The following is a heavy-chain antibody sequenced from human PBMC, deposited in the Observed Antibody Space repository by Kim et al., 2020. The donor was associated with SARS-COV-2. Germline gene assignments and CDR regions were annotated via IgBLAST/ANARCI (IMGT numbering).Heavy chain of an antibody. D-gene: IGHD6-19*01. V-gene: IGHV4-4*02. CDR2: NYHSRST. CDR3: AGAPERAGTSDD. Sequence: SETLSLTCAVSGGSISSSNWCSCRRQPPGKRLEWIGQNYHSRSTNYNTPLQSRATISVDKSKNQFSLQLNSMTAADTAVYYCAGAPERAGTSDDWGRGTRVTVSS. CDR1: GGSISSSNW. J-gene: IGHJ4*02.